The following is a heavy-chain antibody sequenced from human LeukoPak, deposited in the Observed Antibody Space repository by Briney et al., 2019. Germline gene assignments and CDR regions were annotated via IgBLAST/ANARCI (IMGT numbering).Heavy chain of an antibody. Sequence: SETLSLTRTVSGGSISSYYWSWIRQPPGKGLEWIGRISGSGSTDYNASLKGRVTMSVDTSKSQLSLKVISVTAADTAFYYCAREMLNGSGYFDYWGQGTLVTVSS. CDR2: ISGSGST. CDR3: AREMLNGSGYFDY. CDR1: GGSISSYY. J-gene: IGHJ4*02. D-gene: IGHD3-3*01. V-gene: IGHV4-4*07.